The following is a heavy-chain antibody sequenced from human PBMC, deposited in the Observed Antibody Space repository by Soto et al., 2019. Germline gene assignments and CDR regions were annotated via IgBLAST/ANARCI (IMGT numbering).Heavy chain of an antibody. J-gene: IGHJ4*02. CDR2: ISADGSDK. Sequence: VQLVESGGGVVQPERSLRLSCATSGFTFSDFGMHWVRQAPGKGLEWVAAISADGSDKYYLGSVQGRFTISRDNTKNALYLQLNSLRTEDTAVYYCAKGTAVARQHFANWGQGTLVTVSS. D-gene: IGHD6-19*01. V-gene: IGHV3-30*18. CDR3: AKGTAVARQHFAN. CDR1: GFTFSDFG.